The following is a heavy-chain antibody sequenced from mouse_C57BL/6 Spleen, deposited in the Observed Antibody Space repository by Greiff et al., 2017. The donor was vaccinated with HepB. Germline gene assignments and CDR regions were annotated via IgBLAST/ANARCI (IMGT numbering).Heavy chain of an antibody. Sequence: EVKLVESGEGLVKPGGSLKLSCAASGFTFSSYAMSWVRQTPEKRLEWVAYISSGGDYIYYADTVKGRFTISRDNARNTLYLQMRSLKSEDTAMYYCTRDRALYYAMDYWGQGTSVTVSS. CDR2: ISSGGDYI. CDR3: TRDRALYYAMDY. V-gene: IGHV5-9-1*02. J-gene: IGHJ4*01. CDR1: GFTFSSYA. D-gene: IGHD6-1*01.